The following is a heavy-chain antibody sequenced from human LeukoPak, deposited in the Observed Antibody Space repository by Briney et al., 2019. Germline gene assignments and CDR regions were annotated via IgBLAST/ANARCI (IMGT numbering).Heavy chain of an antibody. D-gene: IGHD1-1*01. V-gene: IGHV1-18*04. Sequence: ASVKVSCKASGYSFTSYGISWVRQVPGQGLEWMGWISVYNGNRNYAQNLQGRVTVTTDTSTSTAYMELRSLRSDDTAVYYCARASSYFRSEYNGFDPWGQGTLVTVSS. CDR3: ARASSYFRSEYNGFDP. J-gene: IGHJ5*02. CDR1: GYSFTSYG. CDR2: ISVYNGNR.